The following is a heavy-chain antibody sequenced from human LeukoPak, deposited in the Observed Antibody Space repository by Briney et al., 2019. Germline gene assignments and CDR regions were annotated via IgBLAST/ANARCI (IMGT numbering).Heavy chain of an antibody. D-gene: IGHD2-2*01. CDR2: IYTSGST. J-gene: IGHJ5*02. V-gene: IGHV4-61*02. Sequence: SETLSLTCTVSGGSISSGSYYWSWIRQPAGKGLEWIGRIYTSGSTNYNPSLKSRVTISVDTSKNQFSLKLSSVTAADTAVYYCARELVVVPAALYNWFDPWGQGTLVTVSS. CDR3: ARELVVVPAALYNWFDP. CDR1: GGSISSGSYY.